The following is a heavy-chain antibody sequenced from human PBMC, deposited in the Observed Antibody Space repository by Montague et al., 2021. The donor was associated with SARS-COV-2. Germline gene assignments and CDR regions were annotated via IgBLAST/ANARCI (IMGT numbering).Heavy chain of an antibody. V-gene: IGHV4-61*05. D-gene: IGHD6-19*01. J-gene: IGHJ3*02. CDR3: ARGSGWMGNAFDI. Sequence: SETLSLTCTVSGGSISSSSYYWGWIRQPPGKGLEWIEYIYYSGSTNYNPSLKSRVTISVDTSKNQFSLKLSSVTAADTAVYYCARGSGWMGNAFDIWGQGTMVIVSS. CDR1: GGSISSSSYY. CDR2: IYYSGST.